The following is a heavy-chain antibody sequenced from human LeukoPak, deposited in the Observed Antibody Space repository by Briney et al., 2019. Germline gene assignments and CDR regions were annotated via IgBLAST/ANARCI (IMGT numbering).Heavy chain of an antibody. D-gene: IGHD2-15*01. V-gene: IGHV3-7*01. CDR2: IKQNGSEK. CDR1: GFTFISYW. Sequence: PGGALRLSCVASGFTFISYWMTWVRQAPGKGLEGVANIKQNGSEKYYVDSVKGRFTISRDNAKKSVYLQMNSLRAEDTAVYYCGQGLLDYWGQGTLVTVSS. J-gene: IGHJ4*02. CDR3: GQGLLDY.